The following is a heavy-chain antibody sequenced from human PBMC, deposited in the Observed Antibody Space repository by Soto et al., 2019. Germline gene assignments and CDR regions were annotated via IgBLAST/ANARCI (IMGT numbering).Heavy chain of an antibody. V-gene: IGHV3-74*01. J-gene: IGHJ4*02. D-gene: IGHD6-19*01. CDR1: GFTFSAFW. CDR3: ARVNTLTSAWPFDY. CDR2: INSDGSGT. Sequence: GESLKISCEASGFTFSAFWMHWVRQSPGKGLEWVSRINSDGSGTTYADSVQGRFSISRDNAKNTVFLEMISLRPEDTAVYYCARVNTLTSAWPFDYWGQGALVTVSS.